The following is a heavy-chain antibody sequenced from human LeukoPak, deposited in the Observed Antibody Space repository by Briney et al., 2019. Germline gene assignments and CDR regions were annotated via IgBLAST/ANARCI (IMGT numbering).Heavy chain of an antibody. J-gene: IGHJ4*02. Sequence: SETLSLTCTVSGGSISSYYWSWIRQPPGKGLEWIGYTYYSGSTNYNPSLKSRVTISADTSKNQFSLKVTSVTAADTAVYYCARGYWFYFDYWGQGTPVTVSS. CDR2: TYYSGST. V-gene: IGHV4-59*08. CDR3: ARGYWFYFDY. CDR1: GGSISSYY. D-gene: IGHD2-8*02.